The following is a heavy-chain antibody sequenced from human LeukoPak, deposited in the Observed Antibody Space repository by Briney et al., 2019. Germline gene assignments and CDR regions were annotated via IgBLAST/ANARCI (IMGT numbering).Heavy chain of an antibody. D-gene: IGHD4-17*01. J-gene: IGHJ4*02. CDR3: AKVGDDYGDYVGPDY. V-gene: IGHV1-18*01. CDR2: ISAYNGNT. Sequence: ASVKVSCKASGYTFTSYGISWVRQAPGQGLEWMGWISAYNGNTDYAQKLQGRVTMTTDTSTSTAYMELRSLRSEDTAVYYCAKVGDDYGDYVGPDYWGQGTLVTVSS. CDR1: GYTFTSYG.